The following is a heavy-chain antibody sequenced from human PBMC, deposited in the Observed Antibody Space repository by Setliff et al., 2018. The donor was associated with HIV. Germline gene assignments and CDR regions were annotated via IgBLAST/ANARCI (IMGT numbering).Heavy chain of an antibody. J-gene: IGHJ3*02. CDR3: ARGDTTGYYSLSAFDI. D-gene: IGHD3-22*01. CDR1: GGSFSGYY. CDR2: INHSGST. V-gene: IGHV4-34*01. Sequence: PSETLSLTCAVYGGSFSGYYWSWIRQPPGKGLEWIGEINHSGSTNYNPSLKSRVTISVDTSKNQFSLKLSSVTAADTAVYYCARGDTTGYYSLSAFDIWGQGTLVTVSS.